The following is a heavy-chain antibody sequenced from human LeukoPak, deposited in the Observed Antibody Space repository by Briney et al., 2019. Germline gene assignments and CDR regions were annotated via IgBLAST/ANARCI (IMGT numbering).Heavy chain of an antibody. CDR1: GGSISSYY. J-gene: IGHJ4*02. D-gene: IGHD3-22*01. CDR3: ARDSGRINYHDSSGYFYM. Sequence: SETLSLTCTVSGGSISSYYWSWIRQPPGKGLEWIGFIFYSGTTNYNPSLKSRVTISVDTSKNQFSLILNSVTAADTAVYYCARDSGRINYHDSSGYFYMWGQGTLVTVSS. CDR2: IFYSGTT. V-gene: IGHV4-59*01.